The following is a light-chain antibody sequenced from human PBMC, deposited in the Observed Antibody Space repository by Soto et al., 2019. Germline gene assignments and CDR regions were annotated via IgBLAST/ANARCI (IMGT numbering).Light chain of an antibody. V-gene: IGKV1-5*01. Sequence: DIQMTQSPSTLSASVRDRVTITCRASQTISNWLAWYQQNPGKAPKLLIYDASNLASGVPSRFSGSGSGTEFTLTISSLQPDDFATFYCQQYFGYPRTFGGGTKVEIK. CDR3: QQYFGYPRT. CDR2: DAS. CDR1: QTISNW. J-gene: IGKJ4*01.